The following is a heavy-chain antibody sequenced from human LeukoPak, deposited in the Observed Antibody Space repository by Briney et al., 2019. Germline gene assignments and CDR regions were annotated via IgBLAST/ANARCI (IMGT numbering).Heavy chain of an antibody. CDR1: GYTFTGYY. V-gene: IGHV1-2*02. Sequence: ASVKVSCKASGYTFTGYYMHWVRQAPGQGLEWMGWINPNSGGTNYAQKFQGRVTMTRNTSISTAYMELSSLRSEDTAVYYCARGDGYSSSNYYYYYYMDVWGKGTTVTVSS. CDR3: ARGDGYSSSNYYYYYYMDV. CDR2: INPNSGGT. D-gene: IGHD6-6*01. J-gene: IGHJ6*03.